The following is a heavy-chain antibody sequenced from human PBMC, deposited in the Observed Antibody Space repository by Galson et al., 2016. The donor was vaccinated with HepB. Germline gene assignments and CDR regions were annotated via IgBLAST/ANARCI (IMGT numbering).Heavy chain of an antibody. CDR3: EAVSSSSGEDFDY. CDR2: ISSSSSYI. D-gene: IGHD6-6*01. CDR1: GFPFSSYA. Sequence: SLRLSCAASGFPFSSYAMTWVRQAPGKGLEWVSSISSSSSYIYYADSVQGRFTISRDNAKNSLYLQMNSLGAEDTAVYYCEAVSSSSGEDFDYWGQGTLVTVSS. V-gene: IGHV3-21*01. J-gene: IGHJ4*02.